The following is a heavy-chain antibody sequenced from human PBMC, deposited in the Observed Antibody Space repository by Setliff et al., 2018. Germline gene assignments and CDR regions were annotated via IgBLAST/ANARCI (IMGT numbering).Heavy chain of an antibody. Sequence: GGSLRLSCTASGLSYTNDWVSWVRQAPGKGLEWVSTISDSLSTTYYTDSVRGRFTISRDNSRNSLYLQMNSLRVEDTASYYCARDPNGDYVGAFDPWGQGILVTVSS. CDR3: ARDPNGDYVGAFDP. CDR1: GLSYTNDW. V-gene: IGHV3-23*01. D-gene: IGHD4-17*01. J-gene: IGHJ5*02. CDR2: ISDSLSTT.